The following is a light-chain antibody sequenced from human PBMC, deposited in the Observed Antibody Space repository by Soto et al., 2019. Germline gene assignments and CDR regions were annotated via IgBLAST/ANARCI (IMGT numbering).Light chain of an antibody. CDR3: QQYNNWPLT. CDR2: GAS. V-gene: IGKV3-15*01. Sequence: EIVMTQSPATLSVSPGERATLSCRASQSVNNNLAWYQQKPGQAPRLLIYGASARATGIPARFSGSGSGTEFTLTISSLQSEDLAVYYCQQYNNWPLTFGGGNKVEIK. CDR1: QSVNNN. J-gene: IGKJ4*01.